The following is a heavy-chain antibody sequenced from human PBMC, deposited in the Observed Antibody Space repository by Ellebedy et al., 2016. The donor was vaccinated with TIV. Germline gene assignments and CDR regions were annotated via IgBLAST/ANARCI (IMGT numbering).Heavy chain of an antibody. D-gene: IGHD1-14*01. CDR3: TRDLPGGGMDV. CDR1: GFTFGDYA. V-gene: IGHV3-49*03. Sequence: GESLKISCTASGFTFGDYAMTWFRQAPGKGLEWVGFIRSKAFGGTTDYAASVKGRFTVSRDDSKSIAYLQMNSLKTEDTAVYYWTRDLPGGGMDVWGQGTTVIVSS. J-gene: IGHJ6*02. CDR2: IRSKAFGGTT.